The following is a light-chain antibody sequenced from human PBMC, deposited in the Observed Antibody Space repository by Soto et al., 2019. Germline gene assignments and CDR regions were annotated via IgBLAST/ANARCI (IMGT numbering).Light chain of an antibody. Sequence: ETVRTNSPDSLALSWGARATTNSKSSRTLLYTPRNFLPWYQVKPGQPPKLLFYWASTRESGVPDRFSASGSGTDFTLTISSLQAEDVAIYYCQQYSIPPWTFGQGTRLEIK. CDR3: QQYSIPPWT. CDR1: RTLLYTPRNF. V-gene: IGKV4-1*01. CDR2: WAS. J-gene: IGKJ1*01.